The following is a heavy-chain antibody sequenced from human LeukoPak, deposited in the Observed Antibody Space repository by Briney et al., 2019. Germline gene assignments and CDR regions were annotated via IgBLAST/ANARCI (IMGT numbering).Heavy chain of an antibody. CDR1: GGSISSGGYY. D-gene: IGHD3-10*01. CDR2: IYYSGST. J-gene: IGHJ4*02. V-gene: IGHV4-31*03. Sequence: SQTLSLTCTVSGGSISSGGYYWSWIRQHPGKGLERIGYIYYSGSTYYNPSLKSRVTISVDTSKNQFSLKLSSVTAADTAVYYCARDSGSSPGRFDYWGQGTLVTVSS. CDR3: ARDSGSSPGRFDY.